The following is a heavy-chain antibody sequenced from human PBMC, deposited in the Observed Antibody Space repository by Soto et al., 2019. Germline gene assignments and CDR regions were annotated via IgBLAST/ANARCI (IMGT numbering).Heavy chain of an antibody. V-gene: IGHV1-2*04. CDR1: GYTFTGYY. D-gene: IGHD3-10*01. CDR3: ARAYYGSGSYYNGNAEYFQH. Sequence: QVQLVQSGAEVKKPGASVKVSCKASGYTFTGYYMHWVRQAPGQGLEWMGWINPNSGGTNYAQKVQGWVTMTRDTSISTAYMELSRLRSDDTAVYYCARAYYGSGSYYNGNAEYFQHWGQGTLVTVSS. J-gene: IGHJ1*01. CDR2: INPNSGGT.